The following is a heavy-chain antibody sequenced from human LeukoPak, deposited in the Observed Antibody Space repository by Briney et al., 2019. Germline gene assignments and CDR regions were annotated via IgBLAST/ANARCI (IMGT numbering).Heavy chain of an antibody. CDR2: ISSISYSI. Sequence: GGSLRLSCAASGFTFSSYSMNWVRQAPGKGLEWVSYISSISYSIYYADSAKGRFTISRDNAKNSLYLQMNSLRAEDTAMYYCARGGYILTTTWFDPWGQGTLVTVSS. CDR3: ARGGYILTTTWFDP. D-gene: IGHD3-9*01. CDR1: GFTFSSYS. V-gene: IGHV3-48*04. J-gene: IGHJ5*02.